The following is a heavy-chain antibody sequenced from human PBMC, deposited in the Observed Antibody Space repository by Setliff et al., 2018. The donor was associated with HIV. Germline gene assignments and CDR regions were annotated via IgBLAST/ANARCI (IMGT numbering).Heavy chain of an antibody. CDR1: GGSISSETFS. CDR3: ARLFSGSPGDY. J-gene: IGHJ4*02. CDR2: IYTSGST. Sequence: SETLSLTCTVSGGSISSETFSWNWIRQPAGKGLEWIGRIYTSGSTDYNPSLKSRVTMSVDTSKNQFSLHLSSVAAADTAVYYCARLFSGSPGDYWGQGTLVTVSS. V-gene: IGHV4-61*02. D-gene: IGHD3-10*01.